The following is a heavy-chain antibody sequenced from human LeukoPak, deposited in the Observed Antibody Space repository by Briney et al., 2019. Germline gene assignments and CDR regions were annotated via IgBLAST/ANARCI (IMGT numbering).Heavy chain of an antibody. J-gene: IGHJ4*02. CDR3: ASRYCSSTSCLFDY. V-gene: IGHV4-59*01. D-gene: IGHD2-2*01. Sequence: SETLSLTCTVSGGSISSYYWSWSRQPPGKGLEWIGYIYYSGSTNYNPSLKSRVTISVDTSKIQFSLKLSSVTAADTAVYYCASRYCSSTSCLFDYWGQGTLVTVSS. CDR1: GGSISSYY. CDR2: IYYSGST.